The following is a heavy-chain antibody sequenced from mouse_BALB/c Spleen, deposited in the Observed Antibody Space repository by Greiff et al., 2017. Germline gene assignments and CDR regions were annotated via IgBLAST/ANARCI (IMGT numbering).Heavy chain of an antibody. V-gene: IGHV5-6-5*01. J-gene: IGHJ4*01. CDR3: ARREIHYYGYEAMDY. CDR1: GFTFSSYA. D-gene: IGHD1-2*01. CDR2: ISSGGST. Sequence: EVQLVESGGGLVKPGGSLKLSCAASGFTFSSYAMSWVRQTPEKRLEWVASISSGGSTYYPDSVKGRFTISRDNARNILYLQMSSLRSEDTAMYYCARREIHYYGYEAMDYWGQGTSVTVSS.